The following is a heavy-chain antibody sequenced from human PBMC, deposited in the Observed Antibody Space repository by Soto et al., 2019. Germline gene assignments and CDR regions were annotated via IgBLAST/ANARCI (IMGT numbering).Heavy chain of an antibody. CDR2: IYYSGST. D-gene: IGHD3-3*02. J-gene: IGHJ6*02. CDR3: AIHFSFSKHHYLLAV. CDR1: GGSISSSSYY. Sequence: KPSETLSLTCTVSGGSISSSSYYWGWIRQPPGKGLEWIGSIYYSGSTYYNPSLKSRVTISVDTSKNQFSLKLSSVTAADTAVYYCAIHFSFSKHHYLLAVCGQGTSVPGSS. V-gene: IGHV4-39*01.